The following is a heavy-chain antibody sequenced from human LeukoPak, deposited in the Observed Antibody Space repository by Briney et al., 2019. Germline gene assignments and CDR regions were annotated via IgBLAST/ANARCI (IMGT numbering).Heavy chain of an antibody. CDR1: GGSISSYY. CDR3: AGHDSSGYYTGLFDY. Sequence: TSETLSLTCTVSGGSISSYYWSWIRQPAGKGLEWIWRIYTIGSTNYNPSLKSRVTMSVDTSKNQFSLKLSSVTAADTAVYYCAGHDSSGYYTGLFDYWGQGTLVTVSS. J-gene: IGHJ4*02. CDR2: IYTIGST. V-gene: IGHV4-4*07. D-gene: IGHD3-22*01.